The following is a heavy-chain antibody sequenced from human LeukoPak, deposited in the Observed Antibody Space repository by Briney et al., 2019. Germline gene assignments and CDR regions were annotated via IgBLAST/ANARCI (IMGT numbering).Heavy chain of an antibody. CDR2: TSYTGNNQ. D-gene: IGHD6-13*01. CDR1: GFTFSSYA. Sequence: GGSLRLSCAASGFTFSSYAMHWFRQAPGKGLEWVAVTSYTGNNQYYADSVKGRFTISRDNSKNTLYLQKNSLRAEDTAVYYTVRGGGIAAPGGPFDYWGQGTLVTVSS. V-gene: IGHV3-30*04. J-gene: IGHJ4*02. CDR3: VRGGGIAAPGGPFDY.